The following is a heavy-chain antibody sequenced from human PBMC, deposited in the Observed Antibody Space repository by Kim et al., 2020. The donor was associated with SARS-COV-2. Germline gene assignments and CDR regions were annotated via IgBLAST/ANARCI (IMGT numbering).Heavy chain of an antibody. CDR3: AKDRYRGSLYECHFHYGMDV. Sequence: GGSLRLSCAASEFAFSAYAMNWVRQSPGKGLEWVSSISVSGVGGSSEKTNYAASVMGRFTVSRDNSKEILYLQMNSLRPEDTAIYYCAKDRYRGSLYECHFHYGMDVWGQGTTVSVSS. D-gene: IGHD2-8*01. CDR1: EFAFSAYA. CDR2: ISVSGVGGSSEKT. V-gene: IGHV3-23*01. J-gene: IGHJ6*01.